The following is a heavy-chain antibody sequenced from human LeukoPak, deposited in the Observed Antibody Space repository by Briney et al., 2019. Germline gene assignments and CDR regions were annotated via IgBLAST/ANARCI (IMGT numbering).Heavy chain of an antibody. CDR2: ISAYNGKT. D-gene: IGHD2-21*02. J-gene: IGHJ4*02. Sequence: ASVKVSCKASGYTFTRYGISWVRQAPGQGLEWLGWISAYNGKTDYAQNVQARVTLSTDTSTSTAYMELRSLRSDDTAMYYCARAWIMVTSHLDFWGQGTLVTVSS. CDR3: ARAWIMVTSHLDF. CDR1: GYTFTRYG. V-gene: IGHV1-18*01.